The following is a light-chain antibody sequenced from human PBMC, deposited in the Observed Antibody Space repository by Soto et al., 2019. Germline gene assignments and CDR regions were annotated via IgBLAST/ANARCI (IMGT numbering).Light chain of an antibody. J-gene: IGLJ3*02. Sequence: QPVLTQPPSVSGAPGQRVTISCAGNSSNLGAGYDVHWYQQLPGAAPKLVIFGNRNRPSGIPERFSGSKSGTSASLAITGLQAEDEADYYCQAYDYSLTASVFGGGTKLTVL. CDR1: SSNLGAGYD. CDR3: QAYDYSLTASV. CDR2: GNR. V-gene: IGLV1-40*01.